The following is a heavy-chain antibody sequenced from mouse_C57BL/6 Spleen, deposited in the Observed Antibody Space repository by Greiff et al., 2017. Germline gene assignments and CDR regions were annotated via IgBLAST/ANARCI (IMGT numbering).Heavy chain of an antibody. CDR2: IHPNSGST. J-gene: IGHJ4*01. V-gene: IGHV1-64*01. CDR1: GYTFTSYW. Sequence: VQLQQPGAELVKPGASVKLSCKASGYTFTSYWMHWVKQRPGQGLEWIGMIHPNSGSTNYNEKFKSKATLTVDKSSSTAYMQLSSLTSEDSAVYYCARPASGTGGDYAMDYWGQGTSVTVSS. CDR3: ARPASGTGGDYAMDY. D-gene: IGHD4-1*01.